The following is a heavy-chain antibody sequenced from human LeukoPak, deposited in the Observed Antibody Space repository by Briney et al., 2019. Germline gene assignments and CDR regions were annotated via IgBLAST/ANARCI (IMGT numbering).Heavy chain of an antibody. D-gene: IGHD3-10*01. CDR3: ARWNYGSGSYYSYYFDY. J-gene: IGHJ4*02. V-gene: IGHV1-69*01. CDR1: GGTFSSYA. Sequence: GASVKVSCKASGGTFSSYAISWVRQAPGQGLEWMGGIIPIFGTANYAQKFQGRVTITADESTSTAYMELSSLRSEDTAVCYCARWNYGSGSYYSYYFDYWGQGTLVTVSS. CDR2: IIPIFGTA.